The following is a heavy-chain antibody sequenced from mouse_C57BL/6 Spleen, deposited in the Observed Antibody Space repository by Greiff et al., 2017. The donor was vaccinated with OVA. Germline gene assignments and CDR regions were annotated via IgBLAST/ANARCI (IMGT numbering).Heavy chain of an antibody. CDR2: IDPEDGDT. CDR1: GFNIKDYY. Sequence: EVQLQQSGAELVRPGASVKLSCTASGFNIKDYYMHWVKQRPEQGLEWIGRIDPEDGDTEYAPKVQGKATMTADTSSNTASLQLSSLTSEDTAVYYCTTWGRAMDYWGQGTSVTVSS. CDR3: TTWGRAMDY. D-gene: IGHD6-1*01. V-gene: IGHV14-1*01. J-gene: IGHJ4*01.